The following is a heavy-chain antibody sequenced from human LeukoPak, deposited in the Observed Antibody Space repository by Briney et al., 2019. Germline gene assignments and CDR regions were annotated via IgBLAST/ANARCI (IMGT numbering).Heavy chain of an antibody. CDR2: IYYSGST. Sequence: PSETLSLTCTVSGGSISSSSYYWGWIRQPPGKGLEWIGSIYYSGSTYYNPSLKSRVTISVDTSKNQFSLKLSSVTAADTAVYYCAREDGVEGSGSYYDYWGQGTLVTVSS. J-gene: IGHJ4*02. D-gene: IGHD3-10*01. CDR1: GGSISSSSYY. V-gene: IGHV4-39*07. CDR3: AREDGVEGSGSYYDY.